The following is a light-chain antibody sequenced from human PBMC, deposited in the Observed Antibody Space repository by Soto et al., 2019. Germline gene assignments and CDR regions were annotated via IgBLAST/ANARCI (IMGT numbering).Light chain of an antibody. J-gene: IGKJ2*01. Sequence: DIQMTQSPSTLSASVGDRVTITCRASQSISSWLAWYQQKPGKAPKLLSYKASSLESGVTSRFSSSVSGTEFTLTISSLQPDDFETYYCQQYNSYSHLYTFGQGTKLEIK. CDR1: QSISSW. V-gene: IGKV1-5*03. CDR3: QQYNSYSHLYT. CDR2: KAS.